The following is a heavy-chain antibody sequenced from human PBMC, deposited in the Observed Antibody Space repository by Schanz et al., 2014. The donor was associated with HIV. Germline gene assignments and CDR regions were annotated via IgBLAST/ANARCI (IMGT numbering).Heavy chain of an antibody. D-gene: IGHD1-20*01. CDR3: AKDQGDITGTPFDY. V-gene: IGHV3-33*03. CDR2: IWYDGSKK. Sequence: QVQLVESGGGVVQPGRSLRLSCAASGFTFNDYGMHWVRQAPGKGLEGVAVIWYDGSKKYYADSVKGRFTISRDNAKNTLFLQMNSLRAEDTAMYYCAKDQGDITGTPFDYWGQGTLVTVSS. CDR1: GFTFNDYG. J-gene: IGHJ4*02.